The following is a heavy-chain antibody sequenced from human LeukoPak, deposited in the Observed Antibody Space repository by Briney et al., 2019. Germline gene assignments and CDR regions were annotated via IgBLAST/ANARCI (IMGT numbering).Heavy chain of an antibody. Sequence: PGGSLRLSWAASGFTFSSYWMSWVRQAPGKGLEWAATIKQDGSEKYYVDSVKGRFTISRDNANNSLYLQMNSLRVEDTAIYYCARYFYDSYTSSFRFDSWGQGTLVTVSS. CDR1: GFTFSSYW. D-gene: IGHD3-16*01. V-gene: IGHV3-7*01. CDR3: ARYFYDSYTSSFRFDS. CDR2: IKQDGSEK. J-gene: IGHJ5*01.